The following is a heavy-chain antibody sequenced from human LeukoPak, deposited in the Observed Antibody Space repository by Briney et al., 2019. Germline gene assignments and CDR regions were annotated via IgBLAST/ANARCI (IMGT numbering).Heavy chain of an antibody. CDR3: AKDYSRDGYYADTFHI. CDR2: INNDGSDT. J-gene: IGHJ3*02. D-gene: IGHD3-3*01. V-gene: IGHV3-74*01. CDR1: GFTFRNHW. Sequence: GGSLRLSCAASGFTFRNHWMHWVRQAPGKGLIWVARINNDGSDTSHADSVEGRFTISRDNAKDTLYLQMNSLRVEDTAVYYCAKDYSRDGYYADTFHIWGQGTMVTVSS.